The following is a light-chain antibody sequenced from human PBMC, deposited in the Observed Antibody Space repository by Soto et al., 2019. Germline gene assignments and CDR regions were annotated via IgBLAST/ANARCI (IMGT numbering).Light chain of an antibody. J-gene: IGKJ1*01. CDR3: HQYDIPPQT. Sequence: IVLTQSPGTLSLSPGERATLSCRASQRISSTYLAWYQQKPGRAPRLLIYGASRRATGIPDRFSGSGSGTDFTLNISILEPEDFAVYYCHQYDIPPQTFGRGTRVEI. V-gene: IGKV3-20*01. CDR1: QRISSTY. CDR2: GAS.